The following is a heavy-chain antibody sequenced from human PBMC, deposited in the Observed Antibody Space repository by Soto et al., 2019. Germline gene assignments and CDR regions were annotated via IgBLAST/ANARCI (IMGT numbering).Heavy chain of an antibody. D-gene: IGHD5-12*01. CDR2: IKSKTDGGTT. Sequence: LSCAASGFTFSSYGMHWVRQAPGKGLEWVGRIKSKTDGGTTDYAAPVKGRFTISRDDSKNTLYLQMNSLKTEDTAVYYCTTASGGYVIGYWGQGTLVTVSS. CDR3: TTASGGYVIGY. CDR1: GFTFSSYG. J-gene: IGHJ4*02. V-gene: IGHV3-15*07.